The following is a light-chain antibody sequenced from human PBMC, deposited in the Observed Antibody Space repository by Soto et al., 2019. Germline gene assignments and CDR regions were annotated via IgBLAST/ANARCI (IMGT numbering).Light chain of an antibody. V-gene: IGKV1-5*01. Sequence: NQLTQSPSTLSESAGERATITCRASQRFSSWFAWYQGKPGPAPKVLIXHASNLQSGVPSRCSGSESGTEFTLTIGSVQAEGFASYHCHDYNTCSFGQGTKVDI. CDR3: HDYNTCS. CDR1: QRFSSW. J-gene: IGKJ1*01. CDR2: HAS.